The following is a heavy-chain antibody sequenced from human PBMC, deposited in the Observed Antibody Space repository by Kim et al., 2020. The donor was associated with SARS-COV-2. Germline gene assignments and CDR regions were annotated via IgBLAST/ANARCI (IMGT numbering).Heavy chain of an antibody. Sequence: GGSLRLSCAASGFTFSSYGMHWVRQAPGKGLEWVSRINSDGSSTYYADSVKGRFTISRDNSKNTLYLQMNSLRAEDTAVYYCARSGPRSPFDYWGQETLV. CDR2: INSDGSST. CDR3: ARSGPRSPFDY. CDR1: GFTFSSYG. J-gene: IGHJ4*02. D-gene: IGHD6-25*01. V-gene: IGHV3-74*01.